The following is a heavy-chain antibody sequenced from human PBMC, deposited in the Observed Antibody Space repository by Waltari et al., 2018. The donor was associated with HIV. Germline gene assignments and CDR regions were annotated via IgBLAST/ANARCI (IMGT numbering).Heavy chain of an antibody. CDR2: VIYDESNE. J-gene: IGHJ5*02. D-gene: IGHD1-26*01. V-gene: IGHV3-30*01. CDR1: GFSFSAYA. CDR3: ATNSGSYRQGWFDP. Sequence: QVQLVESGGGVVPPGTSLPLSCAASGFSFSAYAMHWVRQPPGKVLEWVASVIYDESNEDYADSVTGRFTVSRDNSKNTLYLQMDSLRPEDTAVYYCATNSGSYRQGWFDPWGQGTQVTVSS.